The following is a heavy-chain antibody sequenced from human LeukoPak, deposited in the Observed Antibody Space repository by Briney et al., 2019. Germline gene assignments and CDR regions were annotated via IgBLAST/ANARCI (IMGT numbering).Heavy chain of an antibody. V-gene: IGHV3-9*03. Sequence: QPGRSLRLSCAASGFTFYDYAMHWVRQAPGKGLEWVSGISWNSGSIVYADSVKGRFTISRDNAKNSLYLQMNSPRGEDMALYYCAKDSGRTNYYYMDVWGKGTTVTVSS. CDR1: GFTFYDYA. CDR2: ISWNSGSI. CDR3: AKDSGRTNYYYMDV. J-gene: IGHJ6*03.